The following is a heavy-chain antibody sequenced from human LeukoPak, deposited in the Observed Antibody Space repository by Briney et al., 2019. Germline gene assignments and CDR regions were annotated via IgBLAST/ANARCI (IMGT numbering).Heavy chain of an antibody. CDR2: IRFDASNK. CDR3: AKDGTERWLQFCDY. J-gene: IGHJ4*02. CDR1: GFTFSSYG. D-gene: IGHD5-24*01. Sequence: GGSLRLSCVTSGFTFSSYGMHWVRQAPGKGLEWVAFIRFDASNKYYADSVKGRFTISRDNSKNTLYLQMNSLRAEDTAVYYCAKDGTERWLQFCDYWGQGTLVTVSS. V-gene: IGHV3-30*02.